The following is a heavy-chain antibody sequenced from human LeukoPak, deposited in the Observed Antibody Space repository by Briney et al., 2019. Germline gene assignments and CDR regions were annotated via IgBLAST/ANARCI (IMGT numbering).Heavy chain of an antibody. CDR1: GGSISSGDYY. CDR2: IHYSGST. V-gene: IGHV4-30-4*08. CDR3: ARGGSRNYDSRDFYLFDY. Sequence: SQTLSLTCTVSGGSISSGDYYWSWIRQPPGKGLEWIGYIHYSGSTYYNPSLKSRVTISVDTSKNQFSLKLSSVTAADTAVYYCARGGSRNYDSRDFYLFDYWGQGTLVTVSS. J-gene: IGHJ4*02. D-gene: IGHD3-22*01.